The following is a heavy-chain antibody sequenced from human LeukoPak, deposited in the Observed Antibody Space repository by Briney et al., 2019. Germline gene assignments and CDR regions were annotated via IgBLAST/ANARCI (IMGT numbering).Heavy chain of an antibody. CDR3: ARVGSAGNFDY. D-gene: IGHD6-19*01. CDR1: GFTFSSYD. J-gene: IGHJ4*02. CDR2: IGTAGDT. Sequence: PGRSLRLSCAASGFTFSSYDMHWVRQATGKGLEWVSAIGTAGDTYYPGSVKGRFTISRENAKNSLYLQMNSLRAGDTAVYYCARVGSAGNFDYWGQGTLVTVSS. V-gene: IGHV3-13*04.